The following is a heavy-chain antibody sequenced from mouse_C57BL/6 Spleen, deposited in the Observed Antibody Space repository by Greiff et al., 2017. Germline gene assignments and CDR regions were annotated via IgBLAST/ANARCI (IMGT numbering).Heavy chain of an antibody. J-gene: IGHJ1*03. Sequence: QVQLKESGAELVRPGASVTLSCKASGYTFTDYEMHWVKQTPVHGLEWIGAIDPETGGTAYNQKFKGKAILTADKSSSTAYMELRSLTSEDSAVYYCTPYYYGRPSVWGTGTTVTVSS. V-gene: IGHV1-15*01. CDR2: IDPETGGT. CDR3: TPYYYGRPSV. D-gene: IGHD1-1*01. CDR1: GYTFTDYE.